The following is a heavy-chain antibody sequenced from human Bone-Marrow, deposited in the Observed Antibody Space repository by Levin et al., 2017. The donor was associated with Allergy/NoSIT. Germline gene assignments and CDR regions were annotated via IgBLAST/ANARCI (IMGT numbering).Heavy chain of an antibody. CDR2: IYSSGST. Sequence: LRLSCTVSGASMSGDVYYWSWIRQPAGKGLEWIGRIYSSGSTNYNPSLKSRVTISFDTSKNQFAPNLTSATAADSGVYYCAVGRVSRGSGVYWGQGTLVGVSS. V-gene: IGHV4-61*02. J-gene: IGHJ4*02. D-gene: IGHD6-19*01. CDR3: AVGRVSRGSGVY. CDR1: GASMSGDVYY.